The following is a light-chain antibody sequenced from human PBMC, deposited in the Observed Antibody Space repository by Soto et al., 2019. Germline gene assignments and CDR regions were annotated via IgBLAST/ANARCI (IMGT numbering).Light chain of an antibody. CDR3: CSYAGSSRV. CDR2: EVT. Sequence: QSALTQPASVSGSPGQSITISCTGTSSDVGTYNFVSWYQQHPGKAPKLMIYEVTKRPPGVSNRFSGSKSGNTASLTISGLQAEDEADYYCCSYAGSSRVFGGGTKLTVL. V-gene: IGLV2-23*02. CDR1: SSDVGTYNF. J-gene: IGLJ3*02.